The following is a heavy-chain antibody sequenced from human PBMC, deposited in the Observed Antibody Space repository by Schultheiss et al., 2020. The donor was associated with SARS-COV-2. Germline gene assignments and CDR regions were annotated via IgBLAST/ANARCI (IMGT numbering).Heavy chain of an antibody. D-gene: IGHD3-3*01. J-gene: IGHJ6*02. V-gene: IGHV3-33*08. CDR1: GFTFSSYS. CDR3: ARDLDDSPFYYGMDV. CDR2: IWYDGSNK. Sequence: GESLKISCAASGFTFSSYSMNWVRQAPGKGLEWVAVIWYDGSNKYYADSVKGRFTISRDNSKNTLYLQMNSLRAEDTAVYYCARDLDDSPFYYGMDVWGQGTTVTVSS.